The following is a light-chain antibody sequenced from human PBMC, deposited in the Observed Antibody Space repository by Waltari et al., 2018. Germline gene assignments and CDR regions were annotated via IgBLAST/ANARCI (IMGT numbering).Light chain of an antibody. Sequence: PGERATLSCRASQTISGSWLTWYQRKPGQAPRLLIYGASSRATGIPVRFSGSGSGTDFTLTISRLEPEDSAVYYCQQYDGSSVTFGGGTKVEVK. CDR2: GAS. CDR1: QTISGSW. J-gene: IGKJ4*01. V-gene: IGKV3-20*01. CDR3: QQYDGSSVT.